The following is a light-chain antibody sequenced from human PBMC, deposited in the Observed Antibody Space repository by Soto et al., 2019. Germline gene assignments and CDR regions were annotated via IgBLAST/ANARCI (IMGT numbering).Light chain of an antibody. Sequence: DLQMTQSPSTLSASVGDRLTITCRASQSISSWLAWYQQKPGKAPKLLIYDASSLESGVPSRFSGSGSGTEFTLTISSLQTDDFATYYCQQYNSYPLTFGGGTKVDI. CDR2: DAS. CDR1: QSISSW. V-gene: IGKV1-5*01. J-gene: IGKJ4*01. CDR3: QQYNSYPLT.